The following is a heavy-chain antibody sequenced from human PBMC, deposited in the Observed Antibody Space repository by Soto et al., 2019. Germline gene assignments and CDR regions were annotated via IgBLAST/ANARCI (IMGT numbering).Heavy chain of an antibody. D-gene: IGHD1-26*01. CDR3: ARAYLGRLPRRADYYYALDV. CDR2: ISNDGTNT. V-gene: IGHV3-30*03. J-gene: IGHJ6*02. Sequence: GGSLRLSCAASGFTFNNYWMHWVRQTPGEGLEWLAVISNDGTNTYYADSVKGRLSISRENAKNSLYLQMNSLTTGDTAVYYCARAYLGRLPRRADYYYALDVWGQGTTVTVSS. CDR1: GFTFNNYW.